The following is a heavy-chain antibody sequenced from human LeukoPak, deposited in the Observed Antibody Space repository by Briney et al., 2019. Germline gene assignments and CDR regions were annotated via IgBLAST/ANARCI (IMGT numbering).Heavy chain of an antibody. CDR2: IIPIFGTA. Sequence: GASVKVSCKASGGTFSSYAISWVRQAPGQGLEWMGGIIPIFGTANYAQKFQGRVTITADKSTSTAYMELSSLRSEDTAVYYCARDYLRDYYDSSGHPDYWGQGTLVTVSS. J-gene: IGHJ4*02. CDR1: GGTFSSYA. CDR3: ARDYLRDYYDSSGHPDY. V-gene: IGHV1-69*06. D-gene: IGHD3-22*01.